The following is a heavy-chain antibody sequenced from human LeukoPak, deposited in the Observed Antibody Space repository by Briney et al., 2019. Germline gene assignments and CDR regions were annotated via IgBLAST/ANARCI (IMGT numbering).Heavy chain of an antibody. D-gene: IGHD2-8*01. V-gene: IGHV1-18*01. CDR3: ARASSKPKSQCIPMVDP. Sequence: ASVKVSCKASGYTFTSYGISWVRQAPGQGLEWMGWISAYNGNTNYAQKLQGRVTMTTDTSTSTAYMELRSLRSDDTAVYYCARASSKPKSQCIPMVDPWGQGTLVTVSS. J-gene: IGHJ5*02. CDR2: ISAYNGNT. CDR1: GYTFTSYG.